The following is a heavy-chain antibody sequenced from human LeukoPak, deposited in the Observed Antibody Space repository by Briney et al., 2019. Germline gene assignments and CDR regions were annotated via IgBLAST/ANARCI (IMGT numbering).Heavy chain of an antibody. CDR1: GFTVSSNY. CDR3: ARGGDDRGSPYAS. J-gene: IGHJ5*02. D-gene: IGHD2-2*01. V-gene: IGHV3-53*01. CDR2: IYSGGRT. Sequence: PGGSLRLTCAVSGFTVSSNYMSWVRQPPGKGLEWVSVIYSGGRTYYADSVKGRFTISRDNSKNTLYLQMNSLTAEDTALYYCARGGDDRGSPYASWGRGTLVTVSS.